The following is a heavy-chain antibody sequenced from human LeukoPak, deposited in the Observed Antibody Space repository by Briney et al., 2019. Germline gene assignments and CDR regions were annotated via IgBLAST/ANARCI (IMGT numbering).Heavy chain of an antibody. CDR2: IGAFNGNT. Sequence: ASVKVSCKASGYSFDRYGISWVRQAPGQGLEWLGWIGAFNGNTNYAQNLPGRVTMTADTSTTTAYMELRSLSSDDTAVYYCARDFLSYDGSENHFEDTFDIWGQGTMVTVSS. D-gene: IGHD3-22*01. J-gene: IGHJ3*02. CDR3: ARDFLSYDGSENHFEDTFDI. V-gene: IGHV1-18*01. CDR1: GYSFDRYG.